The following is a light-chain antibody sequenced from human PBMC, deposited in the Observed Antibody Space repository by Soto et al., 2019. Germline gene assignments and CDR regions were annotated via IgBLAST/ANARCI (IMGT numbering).Light chain of an antibody. V-gene: IGKV1-39*01. CDR2: ASS. CDR3: QQSFTARWT. J-gene: IGKJ1*01. Sequence: DIQMTQSPSSLSASLGDRVTITCRASQTVNTYVNWYHQKPGEAPELLIFASSSLQSGVPSRFSGSGSGTDFTLTISSLLPEDSGSYFCQQSFTARWTFGQGTKVEIK. CDR1: QTVNTY.